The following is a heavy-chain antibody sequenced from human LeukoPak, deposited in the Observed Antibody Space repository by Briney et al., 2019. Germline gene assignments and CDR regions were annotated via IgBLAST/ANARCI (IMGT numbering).Heavy chain of an antibody. CDR1: GFTFSSNW. CDR2: IRQDGSEK. J-gene: IGHJ4*02. Sequence: PGGSLRLSCAASGFTFSSNWMSWVRQAPGKGLEWVANIRQDGSEKYYADSVKGRFSISRDNAKNSLYLQMNSLRAEDTAVYYCARVPPYDGCFDYWGQGTLVTVSS. CDR3: ARVPPYDGCFDY. V-gene: IGHV3-7*01. D-gene: IGHD3-10*01.